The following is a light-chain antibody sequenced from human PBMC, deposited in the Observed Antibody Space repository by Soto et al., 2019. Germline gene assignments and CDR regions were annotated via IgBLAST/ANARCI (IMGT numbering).Light chain of an antibody. J-gene: IGKJ5*01. CDR3: QQSSNWPPII. V-gene: IGKV3D-20*02. Sequence: EFVLTQSPGTLSLSPGERSTLSCRASQTVRNNYLAWYQQKPGQAPRLLIYDASSRATGIPDRFSGSVSGAGFTLTISSMEPEDAALYYCQQSSNWPPIIFGQGTQLEIK. CDR1: QTVRNNY. CDR2: DAS.